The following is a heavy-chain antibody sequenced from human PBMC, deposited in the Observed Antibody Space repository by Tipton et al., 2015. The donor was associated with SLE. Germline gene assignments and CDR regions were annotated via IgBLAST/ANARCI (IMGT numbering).Heavy chain of an antibody. D-gene: IGHD3-22*01. V-gene: IGHV4-34*01. CDR2: VNHSGST. J-gene: IGHJ4*02. CDR3: ATPHKDYYDSSGYSLVFNY. CDR1: GGSFSGNY. Sequence: TLSLTCDLNGGSFSGNYWSWIRQLPGKGLEWIGEVNHSGSTNYNPSLKSRVTISLDKSKNQFSLNLSSVTAADTAVYYCATPHKDYYDSSGYSLVFNYWGQGTLVTVS.